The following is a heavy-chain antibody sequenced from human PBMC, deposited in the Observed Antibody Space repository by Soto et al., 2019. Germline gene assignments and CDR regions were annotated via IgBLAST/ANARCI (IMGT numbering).Heavy chain of an antibody. CDR2: IYYSGST. D-gene: IGHD3-22*01. CDR1: GGSISSGGDY. Sequence: PSETLSLTCTVSGGSISSGGDYWSWNRQYPGKGLEWIGYIYYSGSTYYNPSLKSRVTISVDTSENQFSLNLNSVTAADTAVYYCTRDDGYDISGYIVDYWGQGTLVTVSS. V-gene: IGHV4-31*03. J-gene: IGHJ4*02. CDR3: TRDDGYDISGYIVDY.